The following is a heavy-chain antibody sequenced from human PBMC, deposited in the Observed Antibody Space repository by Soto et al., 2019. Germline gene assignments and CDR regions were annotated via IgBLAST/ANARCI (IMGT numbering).Heavy chain of an antibody. J-gene: IGHJ6*02. V-gene: IGHV4-59*08. Sequence: PSETLSLTCTVSGGSISSYYWSWIRQPPGKGLEWIGYIYYSGSTNYNPSLKSRVTISVDTSKNQFSLKVSSVTAADTAVYYCARALIQLWPHYYYGMDVWGQGTTVTVSS. CDR2: IYYSGST. D-gene: IGHD5-18*01. CDR1: GGSISSYY. CDR3: ARALIQLWPHYYYGMDV.